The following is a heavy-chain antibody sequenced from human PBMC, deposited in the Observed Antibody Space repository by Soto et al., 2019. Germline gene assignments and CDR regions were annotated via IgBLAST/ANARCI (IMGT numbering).Heavy chain of an antibody. CDR3: ARDPEGGYSRYYYYGMDV. D-gene: IGHD5-12*01. CDR2: IKQDGSKK. CDR1: GFTFSSYW. Sequence: PGGSLRLSCAASGFTFSSYWMSWVRQAPGKGLEWVANIKQDGSKKYYVDSVKGRFTISRDNSKNTLYLQMNSLRAEDTAVYYWARDPEGGYSRYYYYGMDVWGQGTTVTVSS. J-gene: IGHJ6*02. V-gene: IGHV3-7*01.